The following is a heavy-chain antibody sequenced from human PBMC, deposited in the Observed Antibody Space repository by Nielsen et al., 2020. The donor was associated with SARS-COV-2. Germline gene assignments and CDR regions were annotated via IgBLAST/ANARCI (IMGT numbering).Heavy chain of an antibody. D-gene: IGHD5-12*01. V-gene: IGHV3-11*04. CDR3: ASHIVEPPRNYYYYMDV. CDR1: GFIFSDYY. J-gene: IGHJ6*03. Sequence: GESLKISCAASGFIFSDYYMTWIRQAPGKGPEWVSNISSSGTTKYYADSVKGRFTISRDNAKNSLFLQMNSLRAEDTAVYYCASHIVEPPRNYYYYMDVWGKGTTVTVSS. CDR2: ISSSGTTK.